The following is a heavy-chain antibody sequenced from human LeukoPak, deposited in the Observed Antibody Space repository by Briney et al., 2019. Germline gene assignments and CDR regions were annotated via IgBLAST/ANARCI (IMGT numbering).Heavy chain of an antibody. CDR2: IIPNSGVT. V-gene: IGHV1-2*07. J-gene: IGHJ3*02. CDR1: GYIFTDYY. Sequence: ASVKVSCKASGYIFTDYYMLWVGQAPGQGLEWMGWIIPNSGVTIYAPRFQGRVTMTRDTSISTAYMELSRLRADDTAVYYCARILGDDSSRRAPDAFDIWGQGTMLTVPS. CDR3: ARILGDDSSRRAPDAFDI. D-gene: IGHD3-22*01.